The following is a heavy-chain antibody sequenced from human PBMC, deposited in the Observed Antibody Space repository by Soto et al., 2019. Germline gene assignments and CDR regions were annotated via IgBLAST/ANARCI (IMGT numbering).Heavy chain of an antibody. Sequence: QVQLQESGPGLVKPSETLSVTCTVSGTFVSGGSYYWTWIRQPPGKGLEWIGYIYQSETTNYNASLRSRVTISVDTSKNQFSLMWTSVIAADTAVYYCARYRDYGNYGYFDSWGQGALVTVSS. CDR2: IYQSETT. V-gene: IGHV4-61*01. CDR1: GTFVSGGSYY. J-gene: IGHJ4*02. D-gene: IGHD4-4*01. CDR3: ARYRDYGNYGYFDS.